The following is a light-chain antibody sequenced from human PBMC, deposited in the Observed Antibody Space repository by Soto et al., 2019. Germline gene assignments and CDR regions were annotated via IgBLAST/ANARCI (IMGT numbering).Light chain of an antibody. V-gene: IGKV1-39*01. CDR1: QSISSD. CDR2: AAS. CDR3: LLIYSPLPIT. Sequence: DIQMTQSPSSLSASVGDRVTITCRASQSISSDVNWYHQKPEKAPKLLIYAASRLQSGVPSGFSGSGSGTDFTLIISSLQSDDFGTYYCLLIYSPLPITCGQGTRLEIK. J-gene: IGKJ5*01.